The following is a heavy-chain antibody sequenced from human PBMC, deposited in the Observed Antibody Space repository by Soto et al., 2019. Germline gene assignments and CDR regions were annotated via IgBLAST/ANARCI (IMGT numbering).Heavy chain of an antibody. D-gene: IGHD6-19*01. V-gene: IGHV3-30*03. Sequence: PGGSLRLSCAASGFTFSSYGMHWVRQAPGKGLEWVAVISYDGSNKYYADSVKGRFTISRDNSKNTLYLQMNSLRAEDTAVYYCARGSATKWLVYKTAYYFDYWGQGTLVTVSS. CDR3: ARGSATKWLVYKTAYYFDY. J-gene: IGHJ4*02. CDR2: ISYDGSNK. CDR1: GFTFSSYG.